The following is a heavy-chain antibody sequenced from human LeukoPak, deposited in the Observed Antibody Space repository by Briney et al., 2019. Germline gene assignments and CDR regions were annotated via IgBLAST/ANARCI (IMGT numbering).Heavy chain of an antibody. J-gene: IGHJ5*02. Sequence: GGSLRLSCAASGFTFSGYWTHWVRQAPGKGLVWVSRINSDGSSTTYADSVKGRFTISRDNAKNTLYLQMNSLRAEDTAVYYCARARVAGTNWFDPWGQGTLVTVSA. CDR3: ARARVAGTNWFDP. CDR1: GFTFSGYW. CDR2: INSDGSST. V-gene: IGHV3-74*01. D-gene: IGHD6-13*01.